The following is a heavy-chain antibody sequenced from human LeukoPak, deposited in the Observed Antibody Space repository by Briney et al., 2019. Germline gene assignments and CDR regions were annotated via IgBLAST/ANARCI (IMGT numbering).Heavy chain of an antibody. CDR1: GGSFSGYY. CDR2: INHSGST. J-gene: IGHJ4*02. D-gene: IGHD5-24*01. V-gene: IGHV4-34*01. CDR3: ARRRRDGYNWGTNDY. Sequence: NPSETLSLTCAVYGGSFSGYYWSWIRQPPGKGLEWIGEINHSGSTNYNPSLKSRVTISVDTSKNQFSLKLSSVTAADTAVYYCARRRRDGYNWGTNDYWGQGTLVTVSS.